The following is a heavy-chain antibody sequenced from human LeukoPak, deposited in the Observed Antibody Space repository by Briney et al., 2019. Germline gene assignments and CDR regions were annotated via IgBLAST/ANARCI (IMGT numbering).Heavy chain of an antibody. D-gene: IGHD6-13*01. Sequence: ASVKVSCKASGYTFTGYYMHWVRQAPGQGLEGMGWINPNSGGTNYAQKFQGRVTMTRDTSISTAYMELSRLRSDDTAVYYCARQDRSSSWYRSIMGSDYWGQGTLVTVSS. CDR2: INPNSGGT. CDR3: ARQDRSSSWYRSIMGSDY. V-gene: IGHV1-2*02. CDR1: GYTFTGYY. J-gene: IGHJ4*02.